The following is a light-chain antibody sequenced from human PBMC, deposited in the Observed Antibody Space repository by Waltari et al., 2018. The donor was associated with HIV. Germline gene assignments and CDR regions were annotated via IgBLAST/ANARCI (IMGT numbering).Light chain of an antibody. CDR1: RSDVGRYNL. CDR2: EVN. CDR3: CSHAGSSIYFV. J-gene: IGLJ1*01. Sequence: QSSLTQPASVSGSPGQSITIPCTVPRSDVGRYNLVSWYQQHPGKAPKVMIYEVNKRPPGVSNRFSGSKSGNTASLTISGLQADDEAEYYCCSHAGSSIYFVFGTGTKVTVL. V-gene: IGLV2-23*02.